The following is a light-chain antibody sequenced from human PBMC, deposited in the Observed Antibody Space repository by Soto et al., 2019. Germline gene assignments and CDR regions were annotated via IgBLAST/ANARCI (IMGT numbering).Light chain of an antibody. V-gene: IGKV3-20*01. CDR3: QQYDSSPRT. J-gene: IGKJ2*01. CDR2: GAY. CDR1: QSVSSSF. Sequence: MVLTQAPGTLSFSPGERATLSCRASQSVSSSFLAWYQQKPGQAPRLLIYGAYSRATGIPARLSGSGSGPDFTLTISRLEPEDFAVYYCQQYDSSPRTFGQGTNLEIQ.